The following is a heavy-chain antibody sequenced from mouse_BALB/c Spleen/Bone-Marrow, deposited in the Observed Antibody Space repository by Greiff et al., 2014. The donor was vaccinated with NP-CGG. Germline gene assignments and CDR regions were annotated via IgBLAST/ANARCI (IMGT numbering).Heavy chain of an antibody. J-gene: IGHJ3*01. CDR1: GYSFADYN. CDR2: IDPYNGGT. V-gene: IGHV1S135*01. D-gene: IGHD1-1*01. CDR3: ARCPPIYGSRYPAWFAY. Sequence: QLQESGPELVKPGASVKVSCKASGYSFADYNMYWVKQSHGKSLEWIGYIDPYNGGTSYNQKSKGKATLTVDKSSSTAFMHLNSLTSEDSAVYYCARCPPIYGSRYPAWFAYWGQGTLVTVSA.